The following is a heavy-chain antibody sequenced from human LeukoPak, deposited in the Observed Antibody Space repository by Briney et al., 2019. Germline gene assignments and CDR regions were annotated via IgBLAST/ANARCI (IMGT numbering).Heavy chain of an antibody. J-gene: IGHJ4*02. CDR3: ARGSDSSGWYHY. CDR1: GGTFSSYT. Sequence: VASVKVSCKASGGTFSSYTISWVRQAPGQGPEWMGRIIPILGIANYAQKFQGRVTITADKSTSTAYMELSSLRSEDTAVYYCARGSDSSGWYHYWGQGTLVTVSS. CDR2: IIPILGIA. D-gene: IGHD6-19*01. V-gene: IGHV1-69*02.